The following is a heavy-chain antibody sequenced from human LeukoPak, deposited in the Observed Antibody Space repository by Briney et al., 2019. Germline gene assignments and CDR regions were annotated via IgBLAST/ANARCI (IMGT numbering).Heavy chain of an antibody. Sequence: SETLSLTCTVSGGSISSGSYYWSWIRQPAGKGLEWIGRIYTSGSTNYNPSLKSRVTISVDTSKNQFSLKLSSVTAADTAVYYCARNGGYSYGYPPVDVWGKGTTVTVSS. CDR2: IYTSGST. D-gene: IGHD5-18*01. J-gene: IGHJ6*04. CDR3: ARNGGYSYGYPPVDV. V-gene: IGHV4-61*02. CDR1: GGSISSGSYY.